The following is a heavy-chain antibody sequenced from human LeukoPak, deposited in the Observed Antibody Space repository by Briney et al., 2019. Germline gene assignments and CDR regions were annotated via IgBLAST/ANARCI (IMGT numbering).Heavy chain of an antibody. D-gene: IGHD5-18*01. Sequence: GGSLRLSCAASGFTFSSYWMSWVRQAPGKGLEWVANIKQDGSEKYYADSVKGRFTISRDNSKNTLYLQMNSLRAGDTAVYYCARGVQLWFYSFDYWGQGTLVTVSS. CDR2: IKQDGSEK. J-gene: IGHJ4*02. CDR3: ARGVQLWFYSFDY. CDR1: GFTFSSYW. V-gene: IGHV3-7*01.